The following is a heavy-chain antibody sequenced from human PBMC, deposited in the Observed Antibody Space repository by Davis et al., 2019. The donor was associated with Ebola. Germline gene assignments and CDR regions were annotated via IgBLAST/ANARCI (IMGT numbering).Heavy chain of an antibody. V-gene: IGHV4-59*11. J-gene: IGHJ4*02. D-gene: IGHD1-26*01. CDR2: IYYSGST. CDR3: ARGVITGSYRGFCDY. CDR1: GGSISTHY. Sequence: SETLSLTCTVSGGSISTHYWSWIRQPPGKGLEWIGYIYYSGSTTYNPSLRSRVTISVDTSKTQFSLKVSSVTAADTAVYYCARGVITGSYRGFCDYWGQGTLVTVSS.